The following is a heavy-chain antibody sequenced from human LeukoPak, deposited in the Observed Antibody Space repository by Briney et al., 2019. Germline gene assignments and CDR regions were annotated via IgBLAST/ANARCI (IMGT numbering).Heavy chain of an antibody. D-gene: IGHD1-26*01. J-gene: IGHJ3*02. CDR3: ARGGSYLSAFDI. V-gene: IGHV3-7*03. Sequence: SGGSLRLSCAASGFTVSSNYMSWVRQAPGKGLEWVANIKQGGSEKYYVDSVKGRFTISRDNAKNSLYLQMNSLRAEDTAVYYCARGGSYLSAFDIWGQGTMVTVSS. CDR1: GFTVSSNY. CDR2: IKQGGSEK.